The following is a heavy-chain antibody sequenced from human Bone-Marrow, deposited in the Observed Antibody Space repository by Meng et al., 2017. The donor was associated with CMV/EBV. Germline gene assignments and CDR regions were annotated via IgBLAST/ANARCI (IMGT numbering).Heavy chain of an antibody. CDR3: ARDQDYGDIPDFDY. Sequence: GGSLRLSCAASGFTFSSYAMSWVRQAPGKGLEWVSAISSSSSYIYYADSVKGRFTISRDNAKNSLYLQMNSLRAEDTAVYYCARDQDYGDIPDFDYWGQGTLVTVSS. CDR1: GFTFSSYA. J-gene: IGHJ4*02. V-gene: IGHV3-21*01. D-gene: IGHD4-17*01. CDR2: ISSSSSYI.